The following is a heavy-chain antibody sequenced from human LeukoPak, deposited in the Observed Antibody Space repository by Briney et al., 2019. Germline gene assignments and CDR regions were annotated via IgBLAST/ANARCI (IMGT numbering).Heavy chain of an antibody. D-gene: IGHD3-10*01. CDR3: ASRMVRGVIIHPVWAFDI. V-gene: IGHV4-39*01. J-gene: IGHJ3*02. CDR1: GGSISSSNYY. CDR2: VYYSGNT. Sequence: PSETLSLTCTVSGGSISSSNYYWGWIRQPPGKGLECIGSVYYSGNTYYNPSLKSRVTISVDTSKNQFSLKLSSVTAADTAVYYCASRMVRGVIIHPVWAFDIWGQGTMVTVSS.